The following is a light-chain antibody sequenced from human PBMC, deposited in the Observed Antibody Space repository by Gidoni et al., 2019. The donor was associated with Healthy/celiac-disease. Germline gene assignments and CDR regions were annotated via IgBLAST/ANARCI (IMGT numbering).Light chain of an antibody. J-gene: IGLJ3*02. V-gene: IGLV6-57*02. CDR1: RGSIASNY. CDR2: EDN. Sequence: NFMLTQPHSVSESPGKTVTISCTGSRGSIASNYVQWYQQRPGSAPTTVIYEDNQRPSGVPDRFSGSIDSSSNSASLTISGLKTEDEADYYCQSYDSSRPWVFGGGTKLTVL. CDR3: QSYDSSRPWV.